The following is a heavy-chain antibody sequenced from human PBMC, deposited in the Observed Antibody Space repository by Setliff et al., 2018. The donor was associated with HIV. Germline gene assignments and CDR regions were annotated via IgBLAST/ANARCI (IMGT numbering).Heavy chain of an antibody. CDR3: ARHPMSPFLEWSYDS. Sequence: ASVKVSCKASGYTFTGYFIHWVRQAPGQGLEWMGRINPNSGGTNYAQKFQGRVTMTRDTSISTAHMELSRLRSDDTAVYYCARHPMSPFLEWSYDSWGQGTLVTVS. D-gene: IGHD3-3*02. CDR2: INPNSGGT. J-gene: IGHJ4*02. CDR1: GYTFTGYF. V-gene: IGHV1-2*06.